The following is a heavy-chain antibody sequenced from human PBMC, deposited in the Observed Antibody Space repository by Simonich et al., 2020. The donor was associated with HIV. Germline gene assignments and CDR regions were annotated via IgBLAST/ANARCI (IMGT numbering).Heavy chain of an antibody. CDR1: GGSFSGYY. Sequence: QVQLQQWGAGLLKPSETLSLTCAVYGGSFSGYYWSCIRQPPGKGLEWIGEINHSGITNDKSSLNSRATISVDKSKNQFSRKLSSVTAADTAIYYCARRDRELILYFDYWGQGNLVTVSS. CDR2: INHSGIT. CDR3: ARRDRELILYFDY. J-gene: IGHJ4*02. D-gene: IGHD3-3*01. V-gene: IGHV4-34*04.